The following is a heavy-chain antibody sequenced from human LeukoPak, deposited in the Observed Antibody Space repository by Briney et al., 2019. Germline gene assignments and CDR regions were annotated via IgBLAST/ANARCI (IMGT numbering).Heavy chain of an antibody. J-gene: IGHJ4*02. CDR1: GGSFSGYY. V-gene: IGHV4-34*01. Sequence: PSEALSLTCAVYGGSFSGYYWSWIRQPPGKGLEWIGEINHSGSTNYNPSLKSRVTISVDTSKNQFSLKLSSVTAADTAVYYCARARSRVAAAGPTDYWGQGTLVTVSS. CDR2: INHSGST. CDR3: ARARSRVAAAGPTDY. D-gene: IGHD6-13*01.